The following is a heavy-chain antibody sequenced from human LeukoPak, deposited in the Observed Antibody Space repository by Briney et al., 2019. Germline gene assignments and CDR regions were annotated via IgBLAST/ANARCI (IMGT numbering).Heavy chain of an antibody. CDR2: INWNGIRT. J-gene: IGHJ6*03. D-gene: IGHD3-22*01. V-gene: IGHV3-20*04. CDR1: GFRFDDYG. Sequence: GGSLRLSCAASGFRFDDYGMTWVRQAPGKGLEWVSGINWNGIRTGYADSVKGRFTISRDNAKNSLYLQMNSLRAEDTAFYYCARAPLTRYWYESSFDRDTFYYYMDVWGKGTTVTVSS. CDR3: ARAPLTRYWYESSFDRDTFYYYMDV.